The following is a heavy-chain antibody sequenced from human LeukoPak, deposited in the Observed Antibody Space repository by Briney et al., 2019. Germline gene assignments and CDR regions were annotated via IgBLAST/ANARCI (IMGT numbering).Heavy chain of an antibody. V-gene: IGHV3-30*03. Sequence: GGSLRLSCAASGFIFTAYGMHWVRQAPGKGLEWVAVISHDLTYQAYADSVKGRFTISRDDSKNTLYVQMNSLRTEDTAFYYCARDLAGHYYGSGSSFDYWGQGTLVTVSS. D-gene: IGHD3-10*01. CDR1: GFIFTAYG. CDR3: ARDLAGHYYGSGSSFDY. J-gene: IGHJ4*02. CDR2: ISHDLTYQ.